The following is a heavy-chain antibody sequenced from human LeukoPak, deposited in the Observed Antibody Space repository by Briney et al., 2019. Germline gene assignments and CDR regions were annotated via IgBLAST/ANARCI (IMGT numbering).Heavy chain of an antibody. CDR3: ARGNTFGGVIVAPWDY. D-gene: IGHD3-16*02. CDR1: GYTFTSYY. V-gene: IGHV1-46*03. J-gene: IGHJ4*02. Sequence: ASVKVSCKASGYTFTSYYMHWVRQAPGQGLEWMGIINPSGGSTSYAQKFQGRVTMTRDTSTSTVYMELSSLRSEDTAVYYCARGNTFGGVIVAPWDYWGQGTLVTVSS. CDR2: INPSGGST.